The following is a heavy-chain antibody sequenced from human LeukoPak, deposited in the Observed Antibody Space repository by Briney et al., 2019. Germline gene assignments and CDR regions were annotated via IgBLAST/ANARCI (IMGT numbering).Heavy chain of an antibody. Sequence: SETLSLTCTVSGDSITSSSHYWGWIRQSPGKGLEWIASIYYSGSTYYNPSLKSRVTISVDTSKNHFSLKLSSVTAADTAVYYCARGPYSSNWYVDYWGQGTLVTVAS. V-gene: IGHV4-39*02. CDR2: IYYSGST. J-gene: IGHJ4*02. D-gene: IGHD6-13*01. CDR3: ARGPYSSNWYVDY. CDR1: GDSITSSSHY.